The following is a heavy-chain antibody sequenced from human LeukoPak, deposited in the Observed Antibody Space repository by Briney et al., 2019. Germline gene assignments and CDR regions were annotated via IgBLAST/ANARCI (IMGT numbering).Heavy chain of an antibody. V-gene: IGHV4-61*02. CDR2: IYSSGRT. CDR3: ARQDSSSWHEEGSYFDI. D-gene: IGHD6-13*01. J-gene: IGHJ3*02. Sequence: SQTLSLTCTVSGGSISSGSNYWSWIRQPAGRGLEWIGRIYSSGRTDYSPSLKSRVTISIDASENQFSLKLSSVTAADTAVYYCARQDSSSWHEEGSYFDIWGQGTMVTVSS. CDR1: GGSISSGSNY.